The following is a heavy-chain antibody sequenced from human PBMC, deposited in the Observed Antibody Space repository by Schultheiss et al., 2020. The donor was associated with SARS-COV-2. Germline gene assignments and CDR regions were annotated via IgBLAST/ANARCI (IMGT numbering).Heavy chain of an antibody. CDR2: IYYSGST. CDR1: GGSISSGDYY. V-gene: IGHV4-30-4*08. D-gene: IGHD3/OR15-3a*01. Sequence: SETLSLTCTVSGGSISSGDYYWSWIRQPPGKGLEWIGYIYYSGSTYYNPSLKSRVTISVDTSKNQFSLKLSSVTAADTAVYYCARDRPIWTYYYYMDVWGKGTTVTVSS. J-gene: IGHJ6*03. CDR3: ARDRPIWTYYYYMDV.